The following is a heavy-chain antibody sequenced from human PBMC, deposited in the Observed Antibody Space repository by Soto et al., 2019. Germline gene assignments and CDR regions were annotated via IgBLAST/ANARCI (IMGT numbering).Heavy chain of an antibody. J-gene: IGHJ5*02. V-gene: IGHV3-23*01. CDR3: AKVSSGWYRGPNWLDP. CDR1: ELTFTTYA. CDR2: ISANSRNI. Sequence: GGSLRLSCAASELTFTTYAMTWVRQAPGKGLEWVSTISANSRNIYYADSVKGRFTISRDNSMNTLYLQMNSLRAEDTAVYYCAKVSSGWYRGPNWLDPWGQGTLVTVSS. D-gene: IGHD6-19*01.